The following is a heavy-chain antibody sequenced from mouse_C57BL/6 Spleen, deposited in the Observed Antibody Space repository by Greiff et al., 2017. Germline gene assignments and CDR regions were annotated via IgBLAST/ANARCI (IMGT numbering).Heavy chain of an antibody. J-gene: IGHJ1*03. CDR2: IYPGDGDT. CDR3: APFTTVDWYFDV. CDR1: GYAFSSYW. D-gene: IGHD1-1*01. Sequence: VQLQQSGAELVKPGASVKISCKASGYAFSSYWMNWVKQRPGKGLEWIGQIYPGDGDTNHNGKFKGKATLTADKSSSTAYMQLSSLTSEDSAVYFCAPFTTVDWYFDVWGTGTTVTVSS. V-gene: IGHV1-80*01.